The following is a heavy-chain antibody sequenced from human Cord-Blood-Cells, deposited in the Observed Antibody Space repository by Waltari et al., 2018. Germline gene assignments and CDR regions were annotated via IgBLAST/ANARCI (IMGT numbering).Heavy chain of an antibody. J-gene: IGHJ4*02. CDR3: ASPDILTGYYNY. CDR2: IYYSGST. Sequence: QLQLQESGPGLVKPSETLSLTCTVPGGSISSSSYYLGWIRQPPRKGLEWIGSIYYSGSTYYNPSLKSRVTISVDTSKNQFSLKLSSVTAADTAVYYCASPDILTGYYNYWGQGTLVTVSS. D-gene: IGHD3-9*01. CDR1: GGSISSSSYY. V-gene: IGHV4-39*01.